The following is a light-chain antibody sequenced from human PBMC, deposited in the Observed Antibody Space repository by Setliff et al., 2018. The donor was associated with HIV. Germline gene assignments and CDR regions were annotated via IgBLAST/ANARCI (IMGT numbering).Light chain of an antibody. CDR2: EVD. CDR3: CSYAGSSTFI. J-gene: IGLJ2*01. V-gene: IGLV2-23*02. CDR1: SSNVGNYNL. Sequence: QSALTQPASVSGSPGQSITISCTGTSSNVGNYNLVSWYQQHPGNAPKPIVYEVDKRPSGVSSRFSGSKSGNTASLAISGLQAEDEADYYCCSYAGSSTFIFGGGTKVTVL.